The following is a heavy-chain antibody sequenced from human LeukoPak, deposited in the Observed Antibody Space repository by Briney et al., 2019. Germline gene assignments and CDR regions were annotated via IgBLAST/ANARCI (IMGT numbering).Heavy chain of an antibody. Sequence: ASVKVSCKASGGTFSSYAISWVRQAPGQGLEWMGGIIPIFGTANYAQKFQGRVTITADESTSTAYMELSSLRSEDTAVYYCARSIVGAKAVESYFDYWGQGTLVTVSS. D-gene: IGHD1-26*01. V-gene: IGHV1-69*13. CDR2: IIPIFGTA. CDR1: GGTFSSYA. CDR3: ARSIVGAKAVESYFDY. J-gene: IGHJ4*02.